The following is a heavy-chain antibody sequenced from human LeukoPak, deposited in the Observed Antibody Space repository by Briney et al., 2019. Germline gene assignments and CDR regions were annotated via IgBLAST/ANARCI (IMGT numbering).Heavy chain of an antibody. CDR2: ISRDSDIR. CDR3: ARDRINRIAAAGTEYYYMDV. Sequence: GGSLRLSCAASGFIFGRDSMNWVRQAPGRGLEWISYISRDSDIRYYADSVRGRFHISRDNARNSLYLQMNSLRAEDTAVYYCARDRINRIAAAGTEYYYMDVWGKGTTVTVSS. CDR1: GFIFGRDS. V-gene: IGHV3-48*01. D-gene: IGHD6-13*01. J-gene: IGHJ6*03.